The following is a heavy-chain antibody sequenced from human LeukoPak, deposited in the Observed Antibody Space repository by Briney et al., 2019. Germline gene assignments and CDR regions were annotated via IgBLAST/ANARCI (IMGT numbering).Heavy chain of an antibody. V-gene: IGHV1-46*01. D-gene: IGHD1-26*01. CDR2: INPSVGSA. J-gene: IGHJ4*02. CDR3: ARGGVGGNSVSFYYFDY. Sequence: VASVKVSCKASGYTFSNYYIHWVRQAPGQDLEWMGIINPSVGSASYAQKFQDRVTMTSDTSTSTVYMDLSSLRSEDTAVYYCARGGVGGNSVSFYYFDYWGQGTLVTVSS. CDR1: GYTFSNYY.